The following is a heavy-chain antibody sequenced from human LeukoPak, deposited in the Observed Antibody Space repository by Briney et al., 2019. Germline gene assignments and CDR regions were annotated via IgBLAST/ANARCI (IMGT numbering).Heavy chain of an antibody. CDR2: ISYDGSNK. CDR3: ARDPYGSGSQLLGVGAFDI. Sequence: PGGSLRLSCAASGFTFSSYAMHWVRQAPGKGLEWVAVISYDGSNKYYADSVKGRFTISRDNSKNTLYLQMNSLRAEDTAVYYCARDPYGSGSQLLGVGAFDIWGQGTMVTVSS. D-gene: IGHD3-10*01. V-gene: IGHV3-30-3*01. CDR1: GFTFSSYA. J-gene: IGHJ3*02.